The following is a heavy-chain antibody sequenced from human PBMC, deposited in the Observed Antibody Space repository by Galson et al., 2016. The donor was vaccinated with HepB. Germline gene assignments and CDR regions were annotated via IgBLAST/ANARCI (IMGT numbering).Heavy chain of an antibody. D-gene: IGHD2-15*01. Sequence: QSGAEVKKPGESLRISCKGSGYSFTTYWISWVRQVPGKGLEWMGRIDPSDSYTKYSPSFQGHVTISTDRSISTAYLQWSSLKASDTAMYYCARDPGYCSPSGCPRGPRWGQGTLVTVSP. CDR1: GYSFTTYW. CDR2: IDPSDSYT. V-gene: IGHV5-10-1*01. J-gene: IGHJ4*02. CDR3: ARDPGYCSPSGCPRGPR.